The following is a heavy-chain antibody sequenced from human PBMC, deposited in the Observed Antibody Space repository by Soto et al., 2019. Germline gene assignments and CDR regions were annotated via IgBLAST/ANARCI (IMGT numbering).Heavy chain of an antibody. CDR1: GGAVSSGSYY. V-gene: IGHV4-61*01. J-gene: IGHJ5*02. D-gene: IGHD3-3*01. CDR2: IYYSGST. Sequence: PSETLSLTCTVSGGAVSSGSYYWSWIRQPPGKGLEWIGYIYYSGSTNYNPSLKSRVTTSVDTSKNQFSLKLSSVTAADTAVYYCAKTRRSGYSYNWFDPWGQGTLVTVSS. CDR3: AKTRRSGYSYNWFDP.